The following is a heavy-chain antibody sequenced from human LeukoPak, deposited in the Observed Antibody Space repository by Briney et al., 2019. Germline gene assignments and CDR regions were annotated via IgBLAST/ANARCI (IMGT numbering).Heavy chain of an antibody. Sequence: PGGSLRLSCAASGFTFSSYEMNWVRQAPGKGLEWVSYISSSSSTIYYADSVKGRFTISRDNAKNSLYLQMNSLRAEDTAVYYCARDLNDYEIDYWGQGTLVTVSS. D-gene: IGHD4-17*01. J-gene: IGHJ4*02. CDR1: GFTFSSYE. CDR2: ISSSSSTI. V-gene: IGHV3-48*01. CDR3: ARDLNDYEIDY.